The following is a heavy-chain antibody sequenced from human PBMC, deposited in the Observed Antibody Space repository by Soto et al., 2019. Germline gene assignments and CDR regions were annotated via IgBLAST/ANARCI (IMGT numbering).Heavy chain of an antibody. CDR2: IYPSYSDT. Sequence: GESLKISCXGPGYSFTNYWIGWVRQMPGKGLEWMGSIYPSYSDTRYSPSFQGQVTISVDKSINTAYLQWSSLKASDTAMYFCARHDICSTTMCHNWFDPWGQGTLVTVSS. D-gene: IGHD2-2*01. J-gene: IGHJ5*02. CDR3: ARHDICSTTMCHNWFDP. V-gene: IGHV5-51*01. CDR1: GYSFTNYW.